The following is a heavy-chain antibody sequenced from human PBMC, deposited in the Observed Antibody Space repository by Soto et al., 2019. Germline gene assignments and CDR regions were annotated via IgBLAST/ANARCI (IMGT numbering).Heavy chain of an antibody. Sequence: QVQLQESGPGLVKPSETLSLTCTVSGGSVSSGSYYWSWIRQPPGKGLEWIGYIYYSGSTNYNPPPKTRGXXXVXTSKNQFSLKLSSVTAADTAVYYCARPLYSYGPMDVWGQGTTVTVSS. V-gene: IGHV4-61*01. CDR1: GGSVSSGSYY. J-gene: IGHJ6*02. D-gene: IGHD5-18*01. CDR3: ARPLYSYGPMDV. CDR2: IYYSGST.